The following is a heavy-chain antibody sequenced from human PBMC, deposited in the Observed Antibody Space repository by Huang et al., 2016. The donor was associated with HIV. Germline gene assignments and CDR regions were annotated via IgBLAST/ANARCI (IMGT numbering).Heavy chain of an antibody. J-gene: IGHJ3*02. CDR1: GGYITSSSYY. Sequence: QLQLQGSGPGLVKPSETLSLTYTVSGGYITSSSYYWGWIRQPPGKGLEWVGSIYYSGSTDYNPSLKSRVTVSVDTSKNQFSLKRSSVTAADTAVYYCARHFSYYDSSGYTPWDAFDIWGQGTMVTVSS. CDR3: ARHFSYYDSSGYTPWDAFDI. D-gene: IGHD3-22*01. CDR2: IYYSGST. V-gene: IGHV4-39*01.